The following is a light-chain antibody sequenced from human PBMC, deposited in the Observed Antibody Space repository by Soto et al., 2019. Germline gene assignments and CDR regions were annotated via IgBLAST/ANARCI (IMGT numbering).Light chain of an antibody. V-gene: IGKV1-33*01. CDR2: DVS. Sequence: DIQMPQSPSSLSASVGDRVTITCQASQDISNYLNWYQQKPGKAPKILIYDVSVLEAGVPSRFSGGGSGTPFTLTISSLQAEDAATYYCQQFDNRPLTFGGGTKVEIK. J-gene: IGKJ4*01. CDR1: QDISNY. CDR3: QQFDNRPLT.